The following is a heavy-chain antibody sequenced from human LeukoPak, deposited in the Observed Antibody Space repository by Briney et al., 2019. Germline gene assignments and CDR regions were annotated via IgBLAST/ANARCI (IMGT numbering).Heavy chain of an antibody. J-gene: IGHJ4*02. V-gene: IGHV4-4*09. CDR3: ARGGGWLPPRGYFDY. Sequence: SETLSLTCTVSNGSISTYYWSWIRQPPGKGLEWIGYIYSGGPTNSNPSLKSRVTISVDTSKNQFSLKLSSVTAADTAVYYCARGGGWLPPRGYFDYWGQGTLVTVSS. D-gene: IGHD5-12*01. CDR2: IYSGGPT. CDR1: NGSISTYY.